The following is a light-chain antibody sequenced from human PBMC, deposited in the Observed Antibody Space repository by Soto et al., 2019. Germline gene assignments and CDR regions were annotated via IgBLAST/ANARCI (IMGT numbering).Light chain of an antibody. J-gene: IGKJ4*01. CDR3: PQSYTTPLT. CDR1: QTISGY. Sequence: DVQMTQYPTSLSATVGDRVTITCRASQTISGYLTWYQQKPGKAPELLIYAASYLGTGVPSRFSGSGSGTYFTLTISSLQPEDLAPYYCPQSYTTPLTFAGGTKVDIK. V-gene: IGKV1-39*01. CDR2: AAS.